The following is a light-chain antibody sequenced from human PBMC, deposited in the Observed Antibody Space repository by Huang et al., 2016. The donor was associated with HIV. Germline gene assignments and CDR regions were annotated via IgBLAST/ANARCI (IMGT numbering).Light chain of an antibody. CDR3: QQYHSSWT. V-gene: IGKV1-NL1*01. CDR2: AAS. Sequence: DIQMTQSPLSLSTSVGDRVTITCRASQGIRNSLAWYQQTPGKAPKLLVYAASRLESWVPSWFSGSGSGTNFTLTISSLQPEDFATYYCQQYHSSWTFGQGTKVEIK. J-gene: IGKJ1*01. CDR1: QGIRNS.